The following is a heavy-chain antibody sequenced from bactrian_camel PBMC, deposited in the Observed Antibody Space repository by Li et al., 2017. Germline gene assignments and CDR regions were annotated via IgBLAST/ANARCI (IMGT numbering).Heavy chain of an antibody. Sequence: HVQLVESGGGSVQAGGHLKRSYAASGDTSCQYDMSEHRQAPRQERDFASVERAGSTCDPESGKGRFTISRDNAKRTLYLEMSSLDPEDTGIYYCTADPYAQVANSRTCSGASSRGTQV. J-gene: IGHJ6*01. CDR1: GDTSCQYD. CDR3: TADPYAQVANSRTCSGA. CDR2: VERAGST. V-gene: IGHV3S55*01. D-gene: IGHD7*01.